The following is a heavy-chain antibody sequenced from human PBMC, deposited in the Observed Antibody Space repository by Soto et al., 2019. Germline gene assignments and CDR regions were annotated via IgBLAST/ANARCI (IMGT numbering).Heavy chain of an antibody. Sequence: QVQLVQSGAEVKKPGSSVKVSCKASGGTFSSYAISWVRQAPGQGLEWMGGIIPIFGTANYAQKFQGRVTITADESTSTAYMELSSLRSEDTAVYYCASATLPYYDISLSGLRPFDYWGQGTLVTVSS. J-gene: IGHJ4*02. CDR2: IIPIFGTA. D-gene: IGHD3-9*01. CDR1: GGTFSSYA. V-gene: IGHV1-69*01. CDR3: ASATLPYYDISLSGLRPFDY.